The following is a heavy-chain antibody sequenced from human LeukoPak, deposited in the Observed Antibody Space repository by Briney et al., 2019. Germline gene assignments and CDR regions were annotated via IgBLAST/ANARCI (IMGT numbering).Heavy chain of an antibody. J-gene: IGHJ6*03. CDR3: AMMTTVTTYYYYMDV. D-gene: IGHD4-11*01. V-gene: IGHV4-34*01. CDR2: INHSGST. CDR1: GGSFSGYY. Sequence: SETLSLTCAVYGGSFSGYYWSWIRQPPGKGLEWIGEINHSGSTNYDPSLKSRVTISVDTSENQFSLKLSSVTAADTAVYYCAMMTTVTTYYYYMDVWGKGTTVTVSS.